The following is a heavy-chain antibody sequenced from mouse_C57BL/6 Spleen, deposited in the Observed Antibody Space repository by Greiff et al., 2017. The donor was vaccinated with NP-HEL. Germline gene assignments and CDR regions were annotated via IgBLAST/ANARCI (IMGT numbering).Heavy chain of an antibody. J-gene: IGHJ2*01. CDR1: GYTFTDYY. D-gene: IGHD2-2*01. V-gene: IGHV1-26*01. Sequence: VQLQQSGPELVKPGASVKISCKASGYTFTDYYMNWVKQSHGKSLEWIGDINPNNGGTSYKQKFKGKATLTVDKSSSTAYMELRSLTSEDSAVYYCVYYGYDGYYFDYWGQGTTLTVSS. CDR3: VYYGYDGYYFDY. CDR2: INPNNGGT.